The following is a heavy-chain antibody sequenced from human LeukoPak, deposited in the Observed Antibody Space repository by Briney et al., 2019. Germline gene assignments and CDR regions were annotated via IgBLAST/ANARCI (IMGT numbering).Heavy chain of an antibody. CDR3: VRSLRSADF. J-gene: IGHJ4*02. CDR1: GFTFSSYA. CDR2: ISYDGSNK. V-gene: IGHV3-30*04. Sequence: QPGGSLRLSCAASGFTFSSYAMHWVRQAPGKGLEWVAVISYDGSNKYYADSVKGRFTISRDNAKNTLFLQMDSLRAEDTALYYCVRSLRSADFWGQGTLVTVSS.